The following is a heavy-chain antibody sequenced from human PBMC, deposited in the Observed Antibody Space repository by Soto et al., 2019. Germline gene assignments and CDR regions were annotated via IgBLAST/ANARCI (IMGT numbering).Heavy chain of an antibody. J-gene: IGHJ4*02. D-gene: IGHD3-3*01. V-gene: IGHV3-7*01. CDR2: IKQDGSKK. Sequence: EVQLVESGGDLVQPGGSLRLSCAASGFTFNNYWMSWVRQAPGKGLEWVANIKQDGSKKYYVDSVKGRFTISRDNAENSLYLQMNSLRAEDTAVYYCARETWERMDDFWSGYNVYWGQGILVTVSS. CDR3: ARETWERMDDFWSGYNVY. CDR1: GFTFNNYW.